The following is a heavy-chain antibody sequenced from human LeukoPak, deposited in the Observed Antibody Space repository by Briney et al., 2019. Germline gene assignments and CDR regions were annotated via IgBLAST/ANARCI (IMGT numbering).Heavy chain of an antibody. Sequence: PGGSLRLSRAVSGFTFDDHGMSWVRQAPGKGLEWVSGINWNGGSTGYADSVKGRFTISRDNAKNSLYLQMNSLRAEDTALYYCARGSGGVVVTDFDYWGQGTLVTVSS. CDR3: ARGSGGVVVTDFDY. CDR1: GFTFDDHG. CDR2: INWNGGST. V-gene: IGHV3-20*04. D-gene: IGHD2-15*01. J-gene: IGHJ4*02.